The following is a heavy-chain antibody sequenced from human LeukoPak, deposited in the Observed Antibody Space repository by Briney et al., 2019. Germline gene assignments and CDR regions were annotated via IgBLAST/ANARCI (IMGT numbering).Heavy chain of an antibody. D-gene: IGHD6-13*01. Sequence: GGSLRLSCAASGFTFSSYEMNWVRQAPGKGLEWVSYISSSGSTIYYADSVKGRFTISRDNAKNSLYLQMNSLRAEDTAVYYCARARYSSSWITWGQGTLVTVSS. J-gene: IGHJ5*02. CDR1: GFTFSSYE. CDR2: ISSSGSTI. V-gene: IGHV3-48*03. CDR3: ARARYSSSWIT.